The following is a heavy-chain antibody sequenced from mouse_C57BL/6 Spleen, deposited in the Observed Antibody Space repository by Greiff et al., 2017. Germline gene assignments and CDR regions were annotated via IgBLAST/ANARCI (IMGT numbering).Heavy chain of an antibody. CDR3: ARRYDYDVGAMDY. Sequence: VMLVESGAELARPGASVKLSCKASGYTFTSYGISWVKPRTGQGLEWIGEIYPRSGNTYYNEKFKGKATLTADKSSSTAYMELRSLTSEDSAVYFCARRYDYDVGAMDYWGQGTSVTVSS. V-gene: IGHV1-81*01. J-gene: IGHJ4*01. D-gene: IGHD2-4*01. CDR2: IYPRSGNT. CDR1: GYTFTSYG.